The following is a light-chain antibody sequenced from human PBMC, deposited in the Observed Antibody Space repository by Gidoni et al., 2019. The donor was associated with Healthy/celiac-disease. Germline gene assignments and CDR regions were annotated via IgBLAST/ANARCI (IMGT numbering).Light chain of an antibody. CDR2: GAS. CDR3: QQYNNWRT. J-gene: IGKJ1*01. V-gene: IGKV3-15*01. CDR1: QSVSSN. Sequence: EIVMTQSPATLSVSPGERATLSCRASQSVSSNLAWYQQKPGQAPRLLIYGASTRATGIPARFSGSGSGTEFTLTISSLQSEDFAVYYCQQYNNWRTFXQXTNVEIK.